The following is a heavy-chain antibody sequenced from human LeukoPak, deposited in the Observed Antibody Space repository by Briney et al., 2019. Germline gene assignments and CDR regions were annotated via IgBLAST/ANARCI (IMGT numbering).Heavy chain of an antibody. V-gene: IGHV4-34*01. CDR3: ARGWQQLVLYY. D-gene: IGHD6-13*01. Sequence: PSETLSLTCGVSGGSFSGHYWSWIRQPPGKGLEWIGSIYYSGSTYYNPSLKSRVTISVDTSKNQFSLKLSSVTAADTAVYYCARGWQQLVLYYWGQGTLVTVSS. CDR2: IYYSGST. CDR1: GGSFSGHY. J-gene: IGHJ4*02.